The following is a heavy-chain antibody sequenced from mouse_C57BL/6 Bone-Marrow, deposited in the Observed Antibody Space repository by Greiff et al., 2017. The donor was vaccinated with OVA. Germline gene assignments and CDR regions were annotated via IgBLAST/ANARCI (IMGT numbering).Heavy chain of an antibody. D-gene: IGHD3-2*02. V-gene: IGHV1-54*01. J-gene: IGHJ4*01. CDR1: GYAFTNYL. CDR3: ARTGGRQLRHGAMDY. CDR2: INPGSGGT. Sequence: QVQLQQSGAELVRPGTSVKVSCKASGYAFTNYLIEWVKQRPGQGLEWIGVINPGSGGTNYNEKFKGKATLTADKSSSTAYMQHSSLTSEDAAVYFCARTGGRQLRHGAMDYWGQGTSVTVSS.